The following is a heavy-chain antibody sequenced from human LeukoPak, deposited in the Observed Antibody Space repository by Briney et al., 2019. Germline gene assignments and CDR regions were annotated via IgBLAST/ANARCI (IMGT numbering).Heavy chain of an antibody. V-gene: IGHV4-34*01. CDR2: INHSGST. J-gene: IGHJ4*02. CDR3: ARGRVDY. CDR1: GWSFSGYY. Sequence: SETLSLTGAVYGWSFSGYYWSWIRQPPGKGLEWIGEINHSGSTNYNPSLKSRVTISVDTSKNQFSLKLSSVTAADKAVYYCARGRVDYWGQGTLVTVSS.